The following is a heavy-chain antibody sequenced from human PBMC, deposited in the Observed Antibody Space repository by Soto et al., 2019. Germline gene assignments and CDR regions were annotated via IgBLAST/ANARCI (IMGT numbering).Heavy chain of an antibody. CDR1: GFTFSSYW. Sequence: EVQLVESGGGLVQPGGSLRLSCAASGFTFSSYWMHWVRQAPGKGLVWVSRINSDGSITSYADSVKGRFTISRDNAKNTXXXXXXXXXXXXXXXXXXXXXXXXXFYYDGMDVWGQGTTVTVSS. CDR3: XXXXXXXFYYDGMDV. CDR2: INSDGSIT. J-gene: IGHJ6*02. V-gene: IGHV3-74*01.